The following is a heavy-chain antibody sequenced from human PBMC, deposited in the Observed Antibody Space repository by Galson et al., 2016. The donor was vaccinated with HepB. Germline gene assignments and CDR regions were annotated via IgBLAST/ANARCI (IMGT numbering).Heavy chain of an antibody. CDR1: GFSFSSYG. D-gene: IGHD3-22*01. V-gene: IGHV3-33*06. J-gene: IGHJ4*02. Sequence: SLRLSCAASGFSFSSYGMQWVRQAPAKGLEWVALIWYDGSDKYYADSVKGRFTISRDNSKNTVYLQMNSLRADYTAVYYCAKDSVSSGYFLGAFDYWGQGTLVTVSS. CDR2: IWYDGSDK. CDR3: AKDSVSSGYFLGAFDY.